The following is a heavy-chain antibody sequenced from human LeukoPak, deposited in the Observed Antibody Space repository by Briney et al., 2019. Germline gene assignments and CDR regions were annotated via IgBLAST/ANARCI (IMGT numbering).Heavy chain of an antibody. Sequence: GRSLRLSCAASGFTFSSYAMHWVRQAPGKGLEWVAVISYDGSNKYYADSVKGRFTISRDNSKNTLYLQMNSLRAEDTAVYYCAKGVAYGDFDYWGQGTLVTVSS. CDR3: AKGVAYGDFDY. V-gene: IGHV3-30*04. J-gene: IGHJ4*02. CDR2: ISYDGSNK. CDR1: GFTFSSYA. D-gene: IGHD2-21*01.